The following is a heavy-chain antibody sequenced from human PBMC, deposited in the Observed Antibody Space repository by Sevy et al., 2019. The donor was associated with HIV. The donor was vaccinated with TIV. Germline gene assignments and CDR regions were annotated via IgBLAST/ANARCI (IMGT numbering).Heavy chain of an antibody. CDR3: AKGHRGQGYPPFGH. CDR1: GFTFDDYA. CDR2: ISWNSGSI. Sequence: GGSLRLSCAASGFTFDDYAMHWVRQAPGKGLEWVSGISWNSGSIGYADSVKGRFTISRDNAKNSLYLQMNSLRAEDTALLFRAKGHRGQGYPPFGHWGPGTLVPV. J-gene: IGHJ4*02. V-gene: IGHV3-9*01. D-gene: IGHD5-18*01.